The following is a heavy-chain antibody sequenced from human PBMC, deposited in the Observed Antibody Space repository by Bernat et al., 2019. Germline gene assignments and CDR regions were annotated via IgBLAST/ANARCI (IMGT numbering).Heavy chain of an antibody. D-gene: IGHD3-9*01. CDR3: ARHGGYDILTGYYNVYFDY. CDR2: IYYSGST. J-gene: IGHJ4*02. CDR1: GGSISSSSYY. V-gene: IGHV4-39*01. Sequence: QLQLQESGPGLVKPSETLSLTCTVSGGSISSSSYYWGWIRQPPGKGLEWIGSIYYSGSTYYNPSLKSRVTISVDTSKNQFSLKLSSVTAADTAVYYCARHGGYDILTGYYNVYFDYWAREPWSPSPQ.